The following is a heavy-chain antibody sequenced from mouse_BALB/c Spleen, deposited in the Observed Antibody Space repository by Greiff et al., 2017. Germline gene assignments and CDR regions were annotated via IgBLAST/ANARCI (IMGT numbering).Heavy chain of an antibody. J-gene: IGHJ3*01. CDR2: IDPSDSET. V-gene: IGHV1S127*01. CDR1: GYSFTSYW. Sequence: VQLQQSGPQLVRPGASVKISCKASGYSFTSYWMHWVKQRTGQGLEWIGMIDPSDSETRLNQKFKDKATLTVDKSSSTAYMQLSSPTSEDSAVYYCARDYGNYFAWFAYWGQGTLVTVSA. CDR3: ARDYGNYFAWFAY. D-gene: IGHD2-1*01.